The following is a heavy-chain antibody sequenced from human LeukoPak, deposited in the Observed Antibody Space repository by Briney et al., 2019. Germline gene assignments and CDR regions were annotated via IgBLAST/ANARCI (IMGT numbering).Heavy chain of an antibody. CDR3: AKDWQSWSQGYFDY. J-gene: IGHJ4*02. D-gene: IGHD2-8*01. CDR1: GXTFSSYA. V-gene: IGHV3-23*01. CDR2: IRGSGGIT. Sequence: PGGSLRLSWAASGXTFSSYAVSWVRQAPGKGLEWVSAIRGSGGITFYADSVKGRFTISRDNSKNTLYLQMNSLRAEDTAVYYCAKDWQSWSQGYFDYWGQGTLVTVSS.